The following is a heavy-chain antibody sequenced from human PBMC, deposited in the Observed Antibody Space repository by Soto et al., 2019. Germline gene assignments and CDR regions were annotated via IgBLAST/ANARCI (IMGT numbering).Heavy chain of an antibody. Sequence: QLQLQESGPGLVKPSETLSLTCTVSSGSISSSSYYWGWIRQPPGKGLEWIGSMYYSGSTYYNPSLESRVTVTVYTPRNQVSLKLRSVTAADTAVYYCARRSLYGGNSNCYFDLWGRGTLVTVSS. J-gene: IGHJ2*01. D-gene: IGHD2-21*02. CDR1: SGSISSSSYY. V-gene: IGHV4-39*01. CDR3: ARRSLYGGNSNCYFDL. CDR2: MYYSGST.